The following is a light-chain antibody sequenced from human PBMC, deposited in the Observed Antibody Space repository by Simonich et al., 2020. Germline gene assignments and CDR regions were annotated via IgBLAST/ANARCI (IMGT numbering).Light chain of an antibody. CDR3: VLYMGSGIGV. CDR2: STN. CDR1: SGSFSPSYY. J-gene: IGLJ3*02. Sequence: QTVVTQEPSFSVSPGGTVTLTCGLSSGSFSPSYYPSWYQQTPGQAPRTLIYSTNPRSSGVPDRFSGSILGNKAALTITGAQADDESDYYCVLYMGSGIGVFGGGTKLTVL. V-gene: IGLV8-61*01.